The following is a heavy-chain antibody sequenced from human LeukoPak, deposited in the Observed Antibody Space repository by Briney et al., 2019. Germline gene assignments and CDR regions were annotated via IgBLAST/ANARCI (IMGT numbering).Heavy chain of an antibody. V-gene: IGHV3-23*01. CDR2: ISGSGGST. CDR3: ATSGIAAAGKDYFDY. D-gene: IGHD6-13*01. CDR1: GFTFNTYA. J-gene: IGHJ4*02. Sequence: GGSLRLSCAASGFTFNTYAMSWVRQAPGKGLEWASAISGSGGSTYYADSVKGRFTISRDTPKNTLYLQMNSLRDEDTAVYYCATSGIAAAGKDYFDYWGQGTLVTVSS.